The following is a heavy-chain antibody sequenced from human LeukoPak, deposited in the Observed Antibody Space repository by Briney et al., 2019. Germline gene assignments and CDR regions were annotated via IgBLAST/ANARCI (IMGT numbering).Heavy chain of an antibody. V-gene: IGHV3-33*06. D-gene: IGHD6-19*01. CDR2: IWYDGSNK. CDR3: AKGLAVAGREYYFDY. CDR1: GFTFSSYG. J-gene: IGHJ4*02. Sequence: GGSLRLSCAASGFTFSSYGMHWVRQAPGKGLEWVAVIWYDGSNKYYADSVKGRFTISRDNSKDTLYLQMNSLRAEDTAVYYCAKGLAVAGREYYFDYWGQGTQVTVPS.